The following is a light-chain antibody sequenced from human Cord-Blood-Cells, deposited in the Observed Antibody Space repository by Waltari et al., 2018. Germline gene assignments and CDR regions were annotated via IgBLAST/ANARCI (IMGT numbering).Light chain of an antibody. V-gene: IGKV1-5*03. CDR2: KEA. J-gene: IGKJ4*01. Sequence: DIQMTQSPSTLSASVGDRVTITCRASQSISSWLAWYQQKPGKAPKLLIYKEASLESGVPERVSGSGSGTEFTLTISSLQPDDFATYYCQQYDNLPLTFGGGTKVEIK. CDR3: QQYDNLPLT. CDR1: QSISSW.